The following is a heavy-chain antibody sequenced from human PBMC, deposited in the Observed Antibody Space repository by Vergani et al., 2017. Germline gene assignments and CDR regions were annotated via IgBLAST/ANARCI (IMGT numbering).Heavy chain of an antibody. V-gene: IGHV4-61*02. CDR1: GGSISSGSYY. D-gene: IGHD3-16*01. Sequence: QVQLQESGPGLVKPSQTLSLTCTVSGGSISSGSYYWSWIRQPAGKGLEWIGRIYTSGSTNYNPSLKSRVTISVATSKNQFSLKLSSVTAADTAVYYCARGNVWGSLNWFDPWGQGILVTVSS. J-gene: IGHJ5*02. CDR2: IYTSGST. CDR3: ARGNVWGSLNWFDP.